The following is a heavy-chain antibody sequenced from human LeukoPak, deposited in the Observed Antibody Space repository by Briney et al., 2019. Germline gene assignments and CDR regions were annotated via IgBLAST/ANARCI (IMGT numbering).Heavy chain of an antibody. CDR1: GFTFDDYA. Sequence: PGGSPRLSCAASGFTFDDYAMHWVRQAPGKGLEWVSLISWDGGSTYYADSVKGRFTISRDNSKNSLYLQMNSLRAEDTALYYCAKAWDVAGPFDYWGQGTLVTVSS. J-gene: IGHJ4*02. D-gene: IGHD6-19*01. CDR2: ISWDGGST. V-gene: IGHV3-43D*04. CDR3: AKAWDVAGPFDY.